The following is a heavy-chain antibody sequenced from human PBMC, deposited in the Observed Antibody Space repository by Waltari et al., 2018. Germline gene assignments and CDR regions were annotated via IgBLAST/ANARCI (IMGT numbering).Heavy chain of an antibody. Sequence: QVQLQESGPGLEKPSETLSLTCTVSGGSISRHYWSWIRQPPGKGLEWIGYIYYSKSTNYNPSLKSRVTISVDTSKNQFSLKLSSVTAADTSVYYCARERIAVANFDYWGQGTLVTVSS. V-gene: IGHV4-59*11. D-gene: IGHD6-19*01. CDR2: IYYSKST. CDR1: GGSISRHY. J-gene: IGHJ4*02. CDR3: ARERIAVANFDY.